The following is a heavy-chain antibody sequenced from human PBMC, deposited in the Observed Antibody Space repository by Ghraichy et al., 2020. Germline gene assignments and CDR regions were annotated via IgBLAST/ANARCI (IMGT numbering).Heavy chain of an antibody. D-gene: IGHD6-13*01. V-gene: IGHV3-23*01. CDR1: GFTFSISA. CDR2: VSGSGAST. Sequence: GGSLRLSCAASGFTFSISAMSWVRQAPGKGLEWVSSVSGSGASTNYADSVRGRFTISRDNSKNTLSLQMNSLRAEDTALYYCAKREGGAAAGTRWFDPWGQGTLVTVSS. CDR3: AKREGGAAAGTRWFDP. J-gene: IGHJ5*02.